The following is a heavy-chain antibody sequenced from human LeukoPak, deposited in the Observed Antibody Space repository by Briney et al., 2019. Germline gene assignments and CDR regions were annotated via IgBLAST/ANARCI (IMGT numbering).Heavy chain of an antibody. CDR3: AKDSLVIVGATFDY. J-gene: IGHJ4*02. Sequence: GGSLRLSCAASGFTFSSYGMHWVRQAPGKGLEWVAFIRYDGSNKYYADSVKGRFTISRDNSKNTLYLQMNSLRAEDTAVYYCAKDSLVIVGATFDYWGQGTLVTVSS. D-gene: IGHD1-26*01. CDR2: IRYDGSNK. CDR1: GFTFSSYG. V-gene: IGHV3-30*02.